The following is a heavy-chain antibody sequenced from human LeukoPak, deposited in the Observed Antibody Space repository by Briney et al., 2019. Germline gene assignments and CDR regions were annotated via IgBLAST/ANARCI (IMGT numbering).Heavy chain of an antibody. J-gene: IGHJ3*02. D-gene: IGHD6-6*01. V-gene: IGHV3-30-3*01. CDR1: GFTFSSYA. Sequence: GRSLRLSCAASGFTFSSYAMHWVRQAPGKGLEWVAVISYDGSNKYYADSVKGRFTISRDNSKNTLYLQMNSLRAEDTALYYCAKVGEYSSSSGAFDIWGQGTMVTVSS. CDR2: ISYDGSNK. CDR3: AKVGEYSSSSGAFDI.